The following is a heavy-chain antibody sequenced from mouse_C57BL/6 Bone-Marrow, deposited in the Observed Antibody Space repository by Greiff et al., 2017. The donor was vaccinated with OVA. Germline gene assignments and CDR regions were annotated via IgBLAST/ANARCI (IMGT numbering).Heavy chain of an antibody. V-gene: IGHV1-81*01. Sequence: QVQLQQSGAELARPGASVKLSCKASGYTFTSYGISWVKQRTGQGLEWIGEIYPRSGNTYYNEKFKGKATLTADKSSSTAYMELRSLTAEDSAVYFCARRGDDSSFYFDYWGQGTTLTVSS. CDR1: GYTFTSYG. J-gene: IGHJ2*01. D-gene: IGHD1-1*01. CDR2: IYPRSGNT. CDR3: ARRGDDSSFYFDY.